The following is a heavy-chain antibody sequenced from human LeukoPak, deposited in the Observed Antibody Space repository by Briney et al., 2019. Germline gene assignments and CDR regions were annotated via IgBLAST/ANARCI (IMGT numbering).Heavy chain of an antibody. Sequence: ASVKVSCKASGYTFTSYYMHWVRQAPGQGLEWMGWINPNSGGTKYAQKFQGRVTMTRDTSISTAYMELSRLKSDDTAVYYCAKDSAVWGSLNYFDPWGQGTLVTVSS. CDR3: AKDSAVWGSLNYFDP. D-gene: IGHD3-16*01. V-gene: IGHV1-2*02. CDR1: GYTFTSYY. J-gene: IGHJ5*02. CDR2: INPNSGGT.